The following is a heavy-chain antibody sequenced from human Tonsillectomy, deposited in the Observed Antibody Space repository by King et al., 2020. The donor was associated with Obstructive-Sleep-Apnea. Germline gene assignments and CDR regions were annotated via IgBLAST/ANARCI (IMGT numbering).Heavy chain of an antibody. Sequence: GAGGGVGRPAETLSRTCTGSGGSISSYYWSWIRQPPGKGLEWIGYIYYSGSTNYNPSLKSRVTISVDTSKNQFSLKLSSVTAADTAVYYCARGRGGYDLGHFDYWGQGTLVTVSS. CDR3: ARGRGGYDLGHFDY. CDR1: GGSISSYY. J-gene: IGHJ4*02. CDR2: IYYSGST. V-gene: IGHV4-59*08. D-gene: IGHD5-12*01.